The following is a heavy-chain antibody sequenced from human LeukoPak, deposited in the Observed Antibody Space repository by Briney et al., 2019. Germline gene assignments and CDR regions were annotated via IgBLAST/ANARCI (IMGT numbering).Heavy chain of an antibody. Sequence: GGSLRLSCAASGFTFSSYGMHWVRQAPGKGLEWVAVIWYDGSNKYHADSVKGRFTISRDNSKNTLYLQMNSLRAEDTAVYYCARAGYDFWSGYYTADYYYYYMDVWGKGTTVTVSS. CDR2: IWYDGSNK. CDR3: ARAGYDFWSGYYTADYYYYYMDV. D-gene: IGHD3-3*01. J-gene: IGHJ6*03. V-gene: IGHV3-33*01. CDR1: GFTFSSYG.